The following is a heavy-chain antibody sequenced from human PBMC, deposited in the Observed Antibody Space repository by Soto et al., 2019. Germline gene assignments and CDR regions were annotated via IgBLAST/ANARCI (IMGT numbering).Heavy chain of an antibody. D-gene: IGHD5-18*01. V-gene: IGHV3-21*01. CDR2: ISSSSSYI. CDR1: GFTFSSYS. Sequence: EVQLVESGGGLVKPGGSLRLSCAASGFTFSSYSMNWVRQAPGKGLEWVSSISSSSSYIYYADSVKGPFTISRDNAKNSMYLQMNSLGAEDTAVYYCARDQPGYSYGYGLGYWGQGTLVTVSS. J-gene: IGHJ4*02. CDR3: ARDQPGYSYGYGLGY.